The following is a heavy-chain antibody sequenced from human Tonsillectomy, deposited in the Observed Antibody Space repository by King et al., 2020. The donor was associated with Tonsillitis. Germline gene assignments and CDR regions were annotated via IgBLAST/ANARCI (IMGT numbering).Heavy chain of an antibody. Sequence: QLQESGPGLVKPSETLSLTCTVSGGSISSYYWSWIRQPPGKGLEWIGYIYYSGSTNYTPSLKSRVTISVDTSKNQFSLKLSSVTAADTAVYYCARAGDYYDSSGYYGSYYFDYWGQGTLVTVSS. D-gene: IGHD3-22*01. J-gene: IGHJ4*02. CDR3: ARAGDYYDSSGYYGSYYFDY. CDR1: GGSISSYY. V-gene: IGHV4-59*01. CDR2: IYYSGST.